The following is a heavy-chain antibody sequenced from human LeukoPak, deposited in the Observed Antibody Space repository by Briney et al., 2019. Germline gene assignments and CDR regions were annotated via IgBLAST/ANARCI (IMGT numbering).Heavy chain of an antibody. D-gene: IGHD3-22*01. CDR2: IIPIFGTA. V-gene: IGHV1-69*13. J-gene: IGHJ4*02. CDR3: ARDLVDSSGYYYGNFDY. CDR1: GYTFTSYG. Sequence: ASVKVSCKASGYTFTSYGISWVRQAPGQGLEWMGGIIPIFGTANYAQKFQGRVTITADESTSTAYMELSSLRSEDTAVYYCARDLVDSSGYYYGNFDYWGQGTLVTVSS.